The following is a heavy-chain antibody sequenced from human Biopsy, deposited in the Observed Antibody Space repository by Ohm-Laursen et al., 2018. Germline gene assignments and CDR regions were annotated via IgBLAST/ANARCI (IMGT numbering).Heavy chain of an antibody. CDR2: IYNSETT. CDR3: ARHPTGFWFDP. J-gene: IGHJ5*02. CDR1: GDSISTSTTYY. Sequence: TLSLTCTVSGDSISTSTTYYWAWLRQPPGKGLEWIGSIYNSETTFYNPSLKSRVAISVDPSTNQFSLMVSSVTAADTALYYCARHPTGFWFDPWGHGTLVTVSS. V-gene: IGHV4-39*01.